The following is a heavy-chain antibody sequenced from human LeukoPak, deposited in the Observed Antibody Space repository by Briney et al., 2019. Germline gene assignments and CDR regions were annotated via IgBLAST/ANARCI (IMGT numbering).Heavy chain of an antibody. D-gene: IGHD3-10*01. J-gene: IGHJ6*03. Sequence: ASVKVSCKASGYTFTSYDINWVRQATGQGLEWMGWMNPNSGNIGYAQKFQGRVTITRNTSISTAYMEMSSLRSEDTAVYYCAGGAWPYIQGSYYYYMDVWGKGTTVTVSS. CDR2: MNPNSGNI. CDR3: AGGAWPYIQGSYYYYMDV. V-gene: IGHV1-8*03. CDR1: GYTFTSYD.